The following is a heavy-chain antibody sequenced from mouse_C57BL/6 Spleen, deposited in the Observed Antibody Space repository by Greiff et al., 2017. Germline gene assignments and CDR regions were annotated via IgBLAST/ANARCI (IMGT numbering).Heavy chain of an antibody. Sequence: EVQGVESGAELVRPGASVKLSCTASGFNIKDDYMHWVKQRPEQGLEWIGWIDPENGDTEYASKFQGKATITADTSSNTAYLQLSSLTSEDTAVYYCTNRGAMDYWGQGTSVTVSS. CDR2: IDPENGDT. V-gene: IGHV14-4*01. CDR3: TNRGAMDY. J-gene: IGHJ4*01. CDR1: GFNIKDDY.